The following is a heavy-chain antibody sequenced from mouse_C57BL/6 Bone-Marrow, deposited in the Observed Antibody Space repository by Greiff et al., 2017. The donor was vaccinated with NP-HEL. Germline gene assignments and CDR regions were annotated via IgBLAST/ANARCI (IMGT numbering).Heavy chain of an antibody. CDR1: GYTFTSYG. V-gene: IGHV1-81*01. D-gene: IGHD1-1*01. CDR3: ARLRVTTVVARDY. CDR2: IYPRSGNT. J-gene: IGHJ2*01. Sequence: LVESGAELARPGASVKLSCKASGYTFTSYGISWVKQRTGQGLEWIGEIYPRSGNTYYNEKFKGKATLTADKSSRTAYMELRSLTSEDSAFYFSARLRVTTVVARDYWGQGTTLTVSS.